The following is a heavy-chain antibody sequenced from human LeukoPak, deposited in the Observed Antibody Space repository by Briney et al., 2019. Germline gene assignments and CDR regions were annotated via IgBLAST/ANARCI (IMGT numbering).Heavy chain of an antibody. D-gene: IGHD3-22*01. Sequence: SVKVSCTASGGTFGSYGISWVRQAPGQGLEWMGGIIPIFGTANYAQKFQGRVTITADESTSTAYMELSSLRAEDTAVYYCARGPDSSGYNSEYSFEYWGQGTLVTVSS. CDR3: ARGPDSSGYNSEYSFEY. CDR1: GGTFGSYG. V-gene: IGHV1-69*13. CDR2: IIPIFGTA. J-gene: IGHJ4*02.